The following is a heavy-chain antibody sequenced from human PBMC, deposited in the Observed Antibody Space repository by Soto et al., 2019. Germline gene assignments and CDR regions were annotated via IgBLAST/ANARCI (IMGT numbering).Heavy chain of an antibody. CDR1: GSSINNTSYS. D-gene: IGHD6-13*01. CDR2: IYYSGKT. V-gene: IGHV4-39*01. CDR3: GRPWGIGLTPPGP. J-gene: IGHJ5*02. Sequence: PSETLSLPGPVSGSSINNTSYSWGWIRQSPGKGLEWIGNIYYSGKTYYSPSLKSRVSISVDASRNQFSLRLSSVTAADTAVYYCGRPWGIGLTPPGPWGQGVLVTVSS.